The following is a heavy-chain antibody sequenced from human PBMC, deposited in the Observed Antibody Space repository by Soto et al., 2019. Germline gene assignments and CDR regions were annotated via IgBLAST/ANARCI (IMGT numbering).Heavy chain of an antibody. V-gene: IGHV4-4*07. D-gene: IGHD5-12*01. CDR2: IFSSGST. CDR3: AREGSYSAYNFAHGIQLWSFDF. Sequence: XGTLSLTCTVSGGSINTFYWSWVRQPSGKGLEWIGRIFSSGSTSFNPSLESRVAMSVDTSKNHFSLNLSSVTAADMAVYYCAREGSYSAYNFAHGIQLWSFDFWGQGALVTVSS. CDR1: GGSINTFY. J-gene: IGHJ4*02.